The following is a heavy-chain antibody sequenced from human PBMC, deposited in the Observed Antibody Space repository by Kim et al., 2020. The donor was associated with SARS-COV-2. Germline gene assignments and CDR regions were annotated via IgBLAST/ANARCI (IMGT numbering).Heavy chain of an antibody. CDR2: INHSGST. CDR3: ARDREGTQPNSSSGYLFDY. J-gene: IGHJ4*02. D-gene: IGHD3-22*01. Sequence: SETLSLTCAVYGGSFSGYYWSWIRQPPGKGLEWIGEINHSGSTNYNPSLKSRVTISVDTSKNQFSLKLSSVTAADTAVYYCARDREGTQPNSSSGYLFDYWGQGTLVTVSS. V-gene: IGHV4-34*01. CDR1: GGSFSGYY.